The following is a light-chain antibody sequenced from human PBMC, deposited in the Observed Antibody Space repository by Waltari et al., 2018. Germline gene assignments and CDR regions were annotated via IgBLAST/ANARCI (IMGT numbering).Light chain of an antibody. CDR3: SSYAGSRKGV. CDR2: AVS. CDR1: SSDVGNYKR. V-gene: IGLV2-23*02. Sequence: QSALTQPASVSGSPGQSITISCTGTSSDVGNYKRVSWYQQHPGKAPKLMIYAVSKRPSGVSDRFSGSKSGDMASLTISGLQPEDEAEYFCSSYAGSRKGVFGGWTKVTVL. J-gene: IGLJ2*01.